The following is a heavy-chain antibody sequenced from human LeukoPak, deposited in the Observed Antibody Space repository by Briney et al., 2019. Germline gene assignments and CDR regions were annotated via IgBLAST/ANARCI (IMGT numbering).Heavy chain of an antibody. CDR1: GGSINSVDYY. D-gene: IGHD5-18*01. CDR2: MYNSVTT. V-gene: IGHV4-61*02. Sequence: SETLSLTCTVSGGSINSVDYYWSWLRQPAGKGLEWIGRMYNSVTTNYNPSISYNPSLKSRATISVDTSKNQFSLNLTSVTAADTAVYYCARDGGYKRFEPWGQGTLVTVSS. J-gene: IGHJ5*02. CDR3: ARDGGYKRFEP.